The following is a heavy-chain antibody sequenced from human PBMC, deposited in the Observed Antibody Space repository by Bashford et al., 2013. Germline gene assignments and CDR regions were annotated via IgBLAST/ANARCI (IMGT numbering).Heavy chain of an antibody. V-gene: IGHV3-53*01. D-gene: IGHD2-2*01. J-gene: IGHJ6*02. CDR2: IYSGAST. Sequence: GSLRLSCVVSGIIVGSTYMSWVRQAPGKGLEWLSVIYSGASTYYADSVKGRFTISRDDSKNTLYLQMNSLRAEDTAVYYCARDNSRYCSSSSCPXYGMDVWGLGTTVTVSS. CDR1: GIIVGSTY. CDR3: ARDNSRYCSSSSCPXYGMDV.